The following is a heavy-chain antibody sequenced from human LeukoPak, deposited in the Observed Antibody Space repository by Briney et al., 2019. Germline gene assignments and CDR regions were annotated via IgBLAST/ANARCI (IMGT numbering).Heavy chain of an antibody. J-gene: IGHJ3*02. V-gene: IGHV4-38-2*02. CDR3: ARPRLGYLVVDT. CDR2: IYHSGST. D-gene: IGHD2-15*01. Sequence: SETLSLTCTVSGYSISSGYYWGWIRQPPGKGLEWIGSIYHSGSTYYNSSLKSRVTISLDTSKNQFSLKLSSVTAADTAMYYCARPRLGYLVVDTWGQGTLVTVSS. CDR1: GYSISSGYY.